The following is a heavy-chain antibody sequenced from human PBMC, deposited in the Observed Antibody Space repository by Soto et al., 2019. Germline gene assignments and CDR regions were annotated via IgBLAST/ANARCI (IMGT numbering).Heavy chain of an antibody. CDR3: AKDYYSDSNGSHFDY. J-gene: IGHJ4*02. CDR1: GFTFSSYA. V-gene: IGHV3-23*01. D-gene: IGHD3-22*01. CDR2: ISGSGGST. Sequence: GGSLRLSCAASGFTFSSYAMSWVRQAPGKGLEWVSAISGSGGSTYYADSVKGRFTISRDNSKNTLYLQMNSLRAEDTAVYYCAKDYYSDSNGSHFDYWGQGTQVTVSS.